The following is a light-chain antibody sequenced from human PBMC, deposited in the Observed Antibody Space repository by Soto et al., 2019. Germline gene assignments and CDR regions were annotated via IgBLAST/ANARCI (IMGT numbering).Light chain of an antibody. CDR2: WAS. CDR3: QQYYSSPYT. CDR1: QSVLHSSNNKNF. J-gene: IGKJ2*01. V-gene: IGKV4-1*01. Sequence: DIVMTQSPDSLAVSLGERATINCKSSQSVLHSSNNKNFLAWYQHKPGQPPKLLISWASTRGSGVPDRFSGSGSGTDFTLTISSLQAEDVAVYFCQQYYSSPYTFGQGTKLEIK.